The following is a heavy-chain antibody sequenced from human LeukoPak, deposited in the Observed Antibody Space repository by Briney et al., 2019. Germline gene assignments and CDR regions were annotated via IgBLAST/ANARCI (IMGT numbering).Heavy chain of an antibody. V-gene: IGHV1-18*01. CDR3: ALTPLYYYDSSGYWTIFDY. Sequence: ASVKVSCKASGYTFTSYGISWVRQAPGQGLEWMGWISAYNGNTNYAQTLQGRVTMTTDTSTSTAYMELRSLRSDDTAVYYCALTPLYYYDSSGYWTIFDYWGQGTLVTVSS. CDR1: GYTFTSYG. CDR2: ISAYNGNT. D-gene: IGHD3-22*01. J-gene: IGHJ4*02.